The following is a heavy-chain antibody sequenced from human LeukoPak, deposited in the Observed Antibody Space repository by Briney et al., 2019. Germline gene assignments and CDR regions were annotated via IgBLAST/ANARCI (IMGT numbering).Heavy chain of an antibody. CDR3: ARDERLLSFLK. Sequence: SGGSLRLSCAASGFTFSSYEMNWVRQAPGKGLEWVSSISSSSSYIYYADSVKGRFTISRDNSKNTLYLQMNSLRAEDTAIYYCARDERLLSFLKWGQGTPVTVSS. CDR2: ISSSSSYI. CDR1: GFTFSSYE. D-gene: IGHD3-3*01. V-gene: IGHV3-21*04. J-gene: IGHJ4*02.